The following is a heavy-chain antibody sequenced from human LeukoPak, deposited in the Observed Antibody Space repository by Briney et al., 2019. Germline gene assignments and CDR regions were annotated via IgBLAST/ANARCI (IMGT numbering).Heavy chain of an antibody. J-gene: IGHJ5*02. V-gene: IGHV1-46*01. Sequence: ASVKVSCKASGYTFTSYYMHWVRQAPGQGLEWMGIINPSGGSTSYAQKFQGRVTMTRDTSTSTVYMELSSLRSEDTAVYYCARDDTSSGYSRWFDPWGQGTLVTVSS. CDR2: INPSGGST. D-gene: IGHD3-22*01. CDR3: ARDDTSSGYSRWFDP. CDR1: GYTFTSYY.